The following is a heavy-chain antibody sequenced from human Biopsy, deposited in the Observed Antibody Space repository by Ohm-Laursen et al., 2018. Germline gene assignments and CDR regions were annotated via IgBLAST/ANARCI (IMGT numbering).Heavy chain of an antibody. CDR2: INPHSGTT. CDR3: AKGQDLRGGAEYFQH. Sequence: ASVKVSCKASGYTFTGQYLHCVRQIPGQGLEWMGWINPHSGTTKFAQDFQGRVTMTRDTSITTAYMELRRLRSDDPAVYYCAKGQDLRGGAEYFQHWGQGALVTVSS. CDR1: GYTFTGQY. D-gene: IGHD2-15*01. V-gene: IGHV1-2*02. J-gene: IGHJ1*01.